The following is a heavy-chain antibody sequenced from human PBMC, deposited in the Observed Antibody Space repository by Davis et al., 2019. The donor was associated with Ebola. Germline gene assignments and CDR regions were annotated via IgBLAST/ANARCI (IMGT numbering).Heavy chain of an antibody. J-gene: IGHJ4*02. CDR1: GFTFSSYA. CDR2: ISYDGSNK. D-gene: IGHD3-22*01. Sequence: GESLKISCAAPGFTFSSYAMHRVRQAPGKGLEWVAVISYDGSNKYYADSVKGRFTISRDNSKNTLYLQMNSLRAEDTAVYYCARGLYYYDSSGYYSYYFDYWGQGTLVTVSS. V-gene: IGHV3-30-3*01. CDR3: ARGLYYYDSSGYYSYYFDY.